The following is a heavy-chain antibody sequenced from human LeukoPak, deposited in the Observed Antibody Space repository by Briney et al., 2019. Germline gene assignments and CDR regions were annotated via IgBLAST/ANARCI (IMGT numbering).Heavy chain of an antibody. D-gene: IGHD1-26*01. Sequence: PSETLSLACTVSGGSINSYYWSWIRQPPGKGLEWIAYIYYSGSTSYNPSLKSRVTISVDTSKNQFSLKLNSVTAADTAMYYCARLFHPALSGNYPFDYWGQGTLVTVSS. CDR3: ARLFHPALSGNYPFDY. V-gene: IGHV4-59*01. CDR2: IYYSGST. J-gene: IGHJ4*02. CDR1: GGSINSYY.